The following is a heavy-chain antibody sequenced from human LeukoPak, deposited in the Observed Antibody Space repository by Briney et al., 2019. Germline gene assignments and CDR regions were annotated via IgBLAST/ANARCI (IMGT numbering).Heavy chain of an antibody. CDR1: GFSFSQYY. CDR2: IESNGSDR. CDR3: AFLVREPLH. Sequence: PGGSLRLSCAVSGFSFSQYYIGWVRQAPGKGLEWVAIIESNGSDRKYVDSVKGRFTISRDNAKNSLYLQMSSLTAEDTAIYYCAFLVREPLHWGRGTLVTVSS. D-gene: IGHD3-10*01. V-gene: IGHV3-7*01. J-gene: IGHJ1*01.